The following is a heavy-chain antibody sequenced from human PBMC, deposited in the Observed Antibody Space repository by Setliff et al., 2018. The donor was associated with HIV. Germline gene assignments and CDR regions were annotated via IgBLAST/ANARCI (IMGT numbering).Heavy chain of an antibody. Sequence: ETLSLTCTVSGGSISSSLYYWGWIRQPPGKGLEWIGSIYYSGSTYYNPSLKSRITISVDTSKNQFSLKLSSVTAADTAVYYCARKNRYCSGGSCYYFDSWGLGTLVTVS. J-gene: IGHJ4*02. V-gene: IGHV4-39*01. CDR2: IYYSGST. CDR1: GGSISSSLYY. D-gene: IGHD2-15*01. CDR3: ARKNRYCSGGSCYYFDS.